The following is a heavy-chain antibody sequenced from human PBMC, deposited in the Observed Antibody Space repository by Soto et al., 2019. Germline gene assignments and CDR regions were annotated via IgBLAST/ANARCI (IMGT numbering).Heavy chain of an antibody. CDR1: GFTFSSYA. CDR2: ISGSGGSTYYAHTST. CDR3: AKDLGMIPIVATIPPYNWFDP. D-gene: IGHD5-12*01. V-gene: IGHV3-23*01. Sequence: GGSLRLSCAASGFTFSSYAMNWVRQAPGKGLEWVSTISGSGGSTYYAHTSTYYADSVKGRFTISRDNSKNTLYLQMNSLRAEDTAVYYCAKDLGMIPIVATIPPYNWFDPWGQGTLVTVSS. J-gene: IGHJ5*02.